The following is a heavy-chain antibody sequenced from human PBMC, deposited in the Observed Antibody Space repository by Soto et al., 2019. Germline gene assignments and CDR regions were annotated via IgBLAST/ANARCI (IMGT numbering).Heavy chain of an antibody. CDR2: IDPSDSHI. Sequence: GESLKISCKGSGYSFDNFWITWVRQMPGKGLEWLGRIDPSDSHINYSPSFQGHVTISADKSTRTAYLHRSSLKASDTAIYYCARRSPGSEGYWGQGTLVTVSS. CDR1: GYSFDNFW. D-gene: IGHD2-2*01. J-gene: IGHJ4*02. CDR3: ARRSPGSEGY. V-gene: IGHV5-10-1*01.